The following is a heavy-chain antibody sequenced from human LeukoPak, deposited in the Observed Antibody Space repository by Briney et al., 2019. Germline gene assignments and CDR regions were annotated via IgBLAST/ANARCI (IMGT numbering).Heavy chain of an antibody. D-gene: IGHD3-10*01. J-gene: IGHJ4*02. V-gene: IGHV3-66*02. Sequence: PGGSLRLSCAASGINVSINYMTWIRQAPGKGLEWVSLIYGGGAAYYAESVRGRFIISRDNLKNTLFLQMNSLRVEDTAVYSCAKEARLLWFGDRLENWGQGTLVTVSS. CDR2: IYGGGAA. CDR1: GINVSINY. CDR3: AKEARLLWFGDRLEN.